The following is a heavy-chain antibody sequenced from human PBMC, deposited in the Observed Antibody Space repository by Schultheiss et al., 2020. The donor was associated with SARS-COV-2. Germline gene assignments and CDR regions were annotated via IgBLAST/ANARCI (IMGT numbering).Heavy chain of an antibody. CDR2: ISSSGSTI. J-gene: IGHJ4*02. CDR3: ARERVPAAIDGY. CDR1: GFTFRSYV. V-gene: IGHV3-48*03. D-gene: IGHD2-2*01. Sequence: GGSLRLSCSASGFTFRSYVMNWVRQAPGKGLEWVSYISSSGSTIYYADSVKGRFTISRDNAKNSLYLQMNSLRAEDTAVYYCARERVPAAIDGYWGQGTLVTVSS.